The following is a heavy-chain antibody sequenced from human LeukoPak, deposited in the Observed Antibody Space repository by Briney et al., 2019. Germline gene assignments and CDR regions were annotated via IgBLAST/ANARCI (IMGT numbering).Heavy chain of an antibody. CDR1: GGSISSYY. CDR3: ARQMDTAMITGHYYYYMDV. D-gene: IGHD5-18*01. Sequence: SQTLSLTCTVSGGSISSYYWSWIRQPPGKGLEWVGYIYYSGSTNYTPSLKSRVTTSVDTSKNQFSLKLSSVTAADTAVYYRARQMDTAMITGHYYYYMDVWGKGTTVTVSS. J-gene: IGHJ6*03. CDR2: IYYSGST. V-gene: IGHV4-59*08.